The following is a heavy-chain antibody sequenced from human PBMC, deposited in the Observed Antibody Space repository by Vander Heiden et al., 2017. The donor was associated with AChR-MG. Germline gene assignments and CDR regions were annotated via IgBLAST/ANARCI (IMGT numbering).Heavy chain of an antibody. J-gene: IGHJ4*02. CDR2: ISSSGSTI. CDR1: GFTFSSYE. CDR3: ARDVRYSYGTDY. V-gene: IGHV3-48*03. D-gene: IGHD5-18*01. Sequence: EVQLVESGGGLVQPGGSLRLSCAASGFTFSSYEMHWVRQAPGKGLEWVSYISSSGSTIYYADSVKGRFTISRDNAKNSLYLQMNSLRAEDTAVYYCARDVRYSYGTDYWGQGTLVTVSS.